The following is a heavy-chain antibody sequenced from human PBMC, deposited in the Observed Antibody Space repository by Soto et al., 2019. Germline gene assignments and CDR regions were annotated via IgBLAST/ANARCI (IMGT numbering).Heavy chain of an antibody. J-gene: IGHJ5*02. CDR1: GGSFSNYY. CDR3: AKGGGSLWS. V-gene: IGHV4-34*01. CDR2: IKLSGST. D-gene: IGHD3-10*01. Sequence: QVQLQQWGAGLLKPSETLSLTCAVYGGSFSNYYWSWIRQPPGKGLEWIGEIKLSGSTNYTPSLKSRVTMSLDTAYSKYSLKLSSVTAADTAVYYCAKGGGSLWSWGQGTLVTVSS.